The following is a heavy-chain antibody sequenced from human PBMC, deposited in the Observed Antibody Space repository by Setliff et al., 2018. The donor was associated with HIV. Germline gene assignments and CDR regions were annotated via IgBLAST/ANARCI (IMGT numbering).Heavy chain of an antibody. V-gene: IGHV5-51*01. D-gene: IGHD4-17*01. CDR1: RYSFTTYW. CDR2: VYPGDSDT. J-gene: IGHJ4*02. CDR3: ATLDPNYGDYCNY. Sequence: PGESLKISCKGSRYSFTTYWIAWVRQTPGKGLEWMGIVYPGDSDTRCSPSFQGQVTISADKSISTAYLHWSSLKASDTAIYYCATLDPNYGDYCNYWGQGTLVTVSS.